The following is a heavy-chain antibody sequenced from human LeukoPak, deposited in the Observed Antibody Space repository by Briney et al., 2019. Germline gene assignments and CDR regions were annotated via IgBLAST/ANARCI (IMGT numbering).Heavy chain of an antibody. Sequence: SETLSLTCTVSNDSISSYYWSWIRQPAGEGLEWIGRIYTSGSTNYNPSLKSRVTISVDKSKYPFSLKLHSVTAADTAVYYCARERRVVAAMATHYSYYYMDVWGKGITVTVSS. J-gene: IGHJ6*03. V-gene: IGHV4-4*07. D-gene: IGHD5-18*01. CDR3: ARERRVVAAMATHYSYYYMDV. CDR1: NDSISSYY. CDR2: IYTSGST.